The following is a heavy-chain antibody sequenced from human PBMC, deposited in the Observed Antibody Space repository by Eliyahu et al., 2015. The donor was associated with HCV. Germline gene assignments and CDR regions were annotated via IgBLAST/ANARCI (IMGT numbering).Heavy chain of an antibody. CDR1: GYTFTSYX. J-gene: IGHJ4*02. CDR2: INPTGGST. CDR3: ARNLLSGDH. D-gene: IGHD2-21*01. V-gene: IGHV1-46*01. Sequence: QXQLVQXGAEVKKPGAXXKXACKASGYTFTSYXIHWVXQAPGQGLEWMGIINPTGGSTNYAQRFRGRVSLTFDTSTSTVYLEVNTLRSDDTAVYYCARNLLSGDHWGQGTLVTVSS.